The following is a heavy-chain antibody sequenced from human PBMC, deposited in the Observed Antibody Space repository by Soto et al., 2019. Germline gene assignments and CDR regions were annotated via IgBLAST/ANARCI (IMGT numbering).Heavy chain of an antibody. Sequence: EVKLLESGGGLVQSGGSLRLSCAASGFTFSTYAMNWVRQAPGKGLEWVSGISASGGSTSYADSVKGRFTISRDNSKNTLYLQMNSLRADDTAVYHCAKGQNSGTYRFYFDYWGQGALVTVSS. J-gene: IGHJ4*02. CDR1: GFTFSTYA. D-gene: IGHD1-26*01. CDR3: AKGQNSGTYRFYFDY. CDR2: ISASGGST. V-gene: IGHV3-23*01.